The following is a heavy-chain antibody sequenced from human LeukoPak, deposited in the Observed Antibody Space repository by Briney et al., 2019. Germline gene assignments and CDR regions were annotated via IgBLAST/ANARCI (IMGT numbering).Heavy chain of an antibody. CDR3: ARGGGIYLMDH. Sequence: ASVKVSCKASGYTFTTYGITWVRQAPGQGLEWMGWINTYTGKTNYAQNLQGRATMTTDTSTSTAYMEVRSLTSDDTAVYYCARGGGIYLMDHWGQGTLVAVSS. J-gene: IGHJ4*02. CDR1: GYTFTTYG. CDR2: INTYTGKT. V-gene: IGHV1-18*01. D-gene: IGHD1-26*01.